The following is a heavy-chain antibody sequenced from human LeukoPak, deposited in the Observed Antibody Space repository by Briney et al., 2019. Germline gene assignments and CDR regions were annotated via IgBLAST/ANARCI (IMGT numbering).Heavy chain of an antibody. Sequence: PSETLSLTCTVSGGSISSCYWSWIRQPPGKGLEWIGYIYHSGNTNYNPSLKSRVTISVDRPKNQFSLKLSSVTAADTAVYYCARDGGSYSDIAEYFQHWGQGTLVTVSS. CDR1: GGSISSCY. J-gene: IGHJ1*01. CDR3: ARDGGSYSDIAEYFQH. CDR2: IYHSGNT. D-gene: IGHD4-17*01. V-gene: IGHV4-59*01.